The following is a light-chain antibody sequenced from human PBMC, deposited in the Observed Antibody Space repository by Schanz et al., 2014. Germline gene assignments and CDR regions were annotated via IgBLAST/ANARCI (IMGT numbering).Light chain of an antibody. CDR1: TGAVTTAYY. CDR2: NTD. Sequence: QAVVTQEPSLTVSPGGTVTLTCGSSTGAVTTAYYPNWFQQKPGQVPRALIYNTDNKHSWTPARFSGSLLGGKAALTLSGVQPEDEAEYYCLLYYGGAWVFGGGTKLTVL. V-gene: IGLV7-43*01. CDR3: LLYYGGAWV. J-gene: IGLJ3*02.